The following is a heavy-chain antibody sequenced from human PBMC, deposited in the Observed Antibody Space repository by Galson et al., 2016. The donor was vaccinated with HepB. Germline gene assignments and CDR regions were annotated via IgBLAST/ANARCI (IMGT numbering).Heavy chain of an antibody. V-gene: IGHV5-51*01. D-gene: IGHD3-16*01. CDR2: IYPGDSDT. J-gene: IGHJ4*02. Sequence: QSGAEVKKPGESLRISCKSSGYSFANYWIAWVRQMPGKGLEWMGIIYPGDSDTRYSPSFEGQVTISADKSISTAYLQWSSLKASDTAMFYCATTTNLIPNVFDYWGQGTLVTVSS. CDR1: GYSFANYW. CDR3: ATTTNLIPNVFDY.